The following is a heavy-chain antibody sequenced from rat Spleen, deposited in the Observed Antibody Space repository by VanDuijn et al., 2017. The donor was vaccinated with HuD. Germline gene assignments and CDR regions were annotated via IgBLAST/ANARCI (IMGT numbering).Heavy chain of an antibody. CDR1: GLSLTSNS. CDR3: TIHPRY. CDR2: MTYNGDT. Sequence: QVQLKESGPGLVQPSQTLSLTRTVSGLSLTSNSVSWVRQPPGEGLEWMGRMTYNGDTSYNSALIARLSISRDTSKNQVFLKMNSLQTDDTGTYYCTIHPRYWGQGVMVTVSS. J-gene: IGHJ2*01. V-gene: IGHV2-63*01. D-gene: IGHD3-1*01.